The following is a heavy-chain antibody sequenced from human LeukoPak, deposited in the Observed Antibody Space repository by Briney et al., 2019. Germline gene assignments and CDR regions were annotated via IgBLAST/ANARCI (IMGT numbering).Heavy chain of an antibody. V-gene: IGHV1-69*13. CDR1: GGTFSSYA. Sequence: ASVKVSCKASGGTFSSYAISWVRQAPGQGLEWVGGIIPIFGTANYAQKFQGRVTITADESTSTAYMELSSLRSEDTAVYYCARDRDTMGTTGNWFDPWGQGTLVTVSS. D-gene: IGHD3-10*01. J-gene: IGHJ5*02. CDR2: IIPIFGTA. CDR3: ARDRDTMGTTGNWFDP.